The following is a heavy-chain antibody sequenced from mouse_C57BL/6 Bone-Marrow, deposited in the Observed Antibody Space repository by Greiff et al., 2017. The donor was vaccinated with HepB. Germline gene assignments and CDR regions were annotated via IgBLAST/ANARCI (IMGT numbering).Heavy chain of an antibody. CDR3: AKYRYYAMDY. V-gene: IGHV3-8*01. CDR2: ISHSDST. CDR1: GYSITSDY. Sequence: VQLQQSGPGLVKPSQTLSLTCSATGYSITSDYWNWIRKFPGNKLEYMGYISHSDSTYYNPPLKSRISITRDTSQNQYYLKLNSVNTDDTSADYYAKYRYYAMDYWGQGTSVTVSS. J-gene: IGHJ4*01.